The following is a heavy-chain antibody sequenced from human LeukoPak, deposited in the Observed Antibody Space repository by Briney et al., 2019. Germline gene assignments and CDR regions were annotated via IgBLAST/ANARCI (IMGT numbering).Heavy chain of an antibody. CDR2: ISSSSSYI. CDR1: GFTFSSYS. V-gene: IGHV3-21*01. CDR3: ARGDGSYQYYFDY. D-gene: IGHD5-24*01. J-gene: IGHJ4*02. Sequence: PGGSLRLSCAASGFTFSSYSMNWVRQAPGKGLEWVSSISSSSSYIYYADSVKGRFTISRDNAKNSLYLQMNSLRAEDTAVYYCARGDGSYQYYFDYWGQGTLVTVSS.